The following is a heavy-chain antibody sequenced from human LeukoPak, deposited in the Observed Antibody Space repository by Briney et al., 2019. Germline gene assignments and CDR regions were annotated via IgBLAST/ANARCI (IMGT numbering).Heavy chain of an antibody. CDR2: MNPNSGNT. CDR1: GYTFTSYD. V-gene: IGHV1-8*01. D-gene: IGHD3-9*01. Sequence: ASVKVSCKASGYTFTSYDINWVRQATGQGLEWMGWMNPNSGNTGYAQKFQGRVTMTRNTSISTAYMELSSLRSEDTAVYYCATRWYFDWSFDYWGQGTLVTVSS. CDR3: ATRWYFDWSFDY. J-gene: IGHJ4*02.